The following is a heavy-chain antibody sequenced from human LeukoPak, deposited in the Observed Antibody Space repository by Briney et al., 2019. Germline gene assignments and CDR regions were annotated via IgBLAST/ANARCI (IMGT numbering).Heavy chain of an antibody. V-gene: IGHV3-48*03. Sequence: PGGSLRLSCAASGFTFSSYEMNWVCQAPGKGLEWVSYISTSGSAKYYADSVKGRFTISRDNAKNSLYLQMNSLRAEDTAVYYCVRGHIVVMADDDVFDYWGQGTLITVSS. CDR2: ISTSGSAK. D-gene: IGHD2-21*01. CDR3: VRGHIVVMADDDVFDY. J-gene: IGHJ4*02. CDR1: GFTFSSYE.